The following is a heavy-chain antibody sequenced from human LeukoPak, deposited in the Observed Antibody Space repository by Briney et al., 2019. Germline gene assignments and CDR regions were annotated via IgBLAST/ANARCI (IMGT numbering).Heavy chain of an antibody. J-gene: IGHJ4*02. CDR2: INPNSGGT. D-gene: IGHD1-26*01. V-gene: IGHV1-2*02. CDR1: GYTFTGNY. Sequence: ASVKVSCKASGYTFTGNYMHWVRQAPGQGLEWMGWINPNSGGTNYAQKFQGRVTMTRDTSISTAYMELSRLRSDDTAVYYCARVRSRLLGGSYRHWDYWGQGTLVTVSS. CDR3: ARVRSRLLGGSYRHWDY.